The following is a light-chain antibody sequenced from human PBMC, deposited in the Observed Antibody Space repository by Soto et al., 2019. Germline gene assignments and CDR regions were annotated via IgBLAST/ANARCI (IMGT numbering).Light chain of an antibody. CDR2: GAS. V-gene: IGKV3-15*01. J-gene: IGKJ1*01. Sequence: EILMTQSPAFVSVSPGERVTLSCMASQSVSIDLAWYQQRPGQAPRLLIRGASTRATGVSPTFSGSGSGTEFTLTISSLQYEDFAVYYCQQYNKWPLTFGQGTKVDIK. CDR1: QSVSID. CDR3: QQYNKWPLT.